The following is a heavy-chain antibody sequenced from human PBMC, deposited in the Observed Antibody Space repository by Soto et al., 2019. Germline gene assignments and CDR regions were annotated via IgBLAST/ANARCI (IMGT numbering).Heavy chain of an antibody. Sequence: QGQLMESGGGVVQPGKSLSLSCAASGFTFGSYGMNWVRQAPGKGLEWVAAISYLGDEQFYADSVRGRFTISRDNSKNTLYLQMESLSADDTAVYYCAKSPLPPAMNTIFGVVVRGEDHWGQGTLVIVSS. D-gene: IGHD3-3*01. CDR1: GFTFGSYG. J-gene: IGHJ4*02. CDR2: ISYLGDEQ. CDR3: AKSPLPPAMNTIFGVVVRGEDH. V-gene: IGHV3-30*18.